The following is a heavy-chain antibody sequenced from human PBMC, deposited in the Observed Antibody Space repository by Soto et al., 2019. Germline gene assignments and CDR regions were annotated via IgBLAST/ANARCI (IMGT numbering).Heavy chain of an antibody. D-gene: IGHD3-9*01. CDR3: ARDWGTYYDIPFACGP. CDR2: ISGRGGTT. Sequence: GGSLRLSCAASGFLFRPHAMSWLRQAPGKGLEWVSLISGRGGTTSYADSVKGRFTISRDNSKDTLSLQMNSRSAEDTALYYCARDWGTYYDIPFACGPWGQGTMVTVSS. CDR1: GFLFRPHA. V-gene: IGHV3-23*01. J-gene: IGHJ3*01.